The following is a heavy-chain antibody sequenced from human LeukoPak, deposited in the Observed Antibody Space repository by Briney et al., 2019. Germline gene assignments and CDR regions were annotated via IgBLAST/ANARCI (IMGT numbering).Heavy chain of an antibody. CDR2: IKQDGNEK. V-gene: IGHV3-7*01. CDR3: ARDSRVVVINVWFDP. Sequence: PGGSLRLSCAASGFSFSSYWMSWVRQAPGKGLEWVANIKQDGNEKYYVDSVKGRFTISRDNAKNSLYLQMNSLRAEDTAVYYCARDSRVVVINVWFDPWGQGTLVTVSS. CDR1: GFSFSSYW. D-gene: IGHD3-22*01. J-gene: IGHJ5*02.